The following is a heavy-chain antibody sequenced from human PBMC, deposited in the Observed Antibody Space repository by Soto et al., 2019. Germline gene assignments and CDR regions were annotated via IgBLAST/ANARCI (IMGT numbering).Heavy chain of an antibody. CDR1: GYTFTSYA. Sequence: QVQLVQSGAEKKKPGASVKVSCKASGYTFTSYAIHWVRQAPGQRLEWMGWINDGNGNTKYSQKFQGRVTITRDTXXXXXXXXXXXXXXXXXXVXXCARXFPLWFDPWGQGTLVTVSS. CDR3: ARXFPLWFDP. V-gene: IGHV1-3*05. J-gene: IGHJ5*02. CDR2: INDGNGNT.